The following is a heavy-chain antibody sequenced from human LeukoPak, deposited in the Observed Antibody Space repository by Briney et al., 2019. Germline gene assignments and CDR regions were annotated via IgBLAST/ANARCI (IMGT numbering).Heavy chain of an antibody. V-gene: IGHV3-30*18. D-gene: IGHD6-25*01. CDR3: AKEGGAASGFAFDV. Sequence: GRSLRLSCAASGFVFSTYGMHWVRQAPGKGLEWLAVLSNDGQKTYHAASLQGRFTISRDNSKNTVYLQMNGLRPEDTAIYYCAKEGGAASGFAFDVWGQGTMVVVSS. J-gene: IGHJ3*01. CDR2: LSNDGQKT. CDR1: GFVFSTYG.